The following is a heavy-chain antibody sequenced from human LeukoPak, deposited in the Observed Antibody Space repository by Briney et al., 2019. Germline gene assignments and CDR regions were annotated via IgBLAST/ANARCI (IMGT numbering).Heavy chain of an antibody. V-gene: IGHV3-7*03. J-gene: IGHJ4*02. Sequence: PGGSLRLSCAASGFTFSSSWMSWVRQAPGKGLEWVANIKQEGSEKYYVGSVKGRFTISRDDARNSLYLQMNSLRAEDTAVYFCARGFELDYWGQGTLVTVSS. CDR3: ARGFELDY. CDR2: IKQEGSEK. CDR1: GFTFSSSW.